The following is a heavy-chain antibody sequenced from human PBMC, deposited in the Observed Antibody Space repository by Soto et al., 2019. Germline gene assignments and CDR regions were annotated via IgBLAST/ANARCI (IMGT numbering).Heavy chain of an antibody. D-gene: IGHD3-22*01. V-gene: IGHV3-23*01. J-gene: IGHJ4*02. Sequence: GSLRLSCVASGFTFSSYAMSWVRQAPGKGLEWVSAISSSGVNTYNADSVKGRFTISRDNSKKMLYLQMNSLRAEDTAVYYCAKGGYYFDSSGYFDYWGLGTLVIVSS. CDR2: ISSSGVNT. CDR3: AKGGYYFDSSGYFDY. CDR1: GFTFSSYA.